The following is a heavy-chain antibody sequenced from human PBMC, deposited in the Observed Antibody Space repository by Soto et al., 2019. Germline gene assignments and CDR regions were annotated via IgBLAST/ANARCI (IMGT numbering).Heavy chain of an antibody. V-gene: IGHV3-23*01. J-gene: IGHJ2*01. CDR2: IGGTSGST. D-gene: IGHD3-10*01. Sequence: EVQLLESGGGLVQPGGSLRVSCAASGFTFSNFVMGWVRRAPGKGLEWVSAIGGTSGSTYYADSVKGRFTISRDNSKNTLSLQMNSLRAEDTAVYYCAKRRGEGYFDFWGRGTLVTVSS. CDR1: GFTFSNFV. CDR3: AKRRGEGYFDF.